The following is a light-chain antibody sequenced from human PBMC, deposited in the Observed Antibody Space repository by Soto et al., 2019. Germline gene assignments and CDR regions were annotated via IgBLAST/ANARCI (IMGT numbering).Light chain of an antibody. Sequence: IVLTQSPGTLSLSPGERATLSCRPSQIVSGSYLAWYQQKPGQAPRLLIYGASSRATGIPDRFSGSGSGTDFTLTITRLEPEDFAMYYCQQYGGSPGTFGQGTKVDI. V-gene: IGKV3-20*01. CDR2: GAS. J-gene: IGKJ1*01. CDR1: QIVSGSY. CDR3: QQYGGSPGT.